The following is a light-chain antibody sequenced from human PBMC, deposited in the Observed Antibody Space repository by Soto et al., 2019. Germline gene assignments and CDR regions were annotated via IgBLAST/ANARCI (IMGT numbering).Light chain of an antibody. CDR1: SSDVGGYDF. Sequence: QSALTQPPSASGSPGQSVTISCTGTSSDVGGYDFVSWYQQHPGKVPKLIIYEVSKRPSGVPDRFSGSKSGKTASLTVSGLQAEDEADYYCSSYAGSNTVEFGGGTKLTVL. CDR2: EVS. J-gene: IGLJ2*01. V-gene: IGLV2-8*01. CDR3: SSYAGSNTVE.